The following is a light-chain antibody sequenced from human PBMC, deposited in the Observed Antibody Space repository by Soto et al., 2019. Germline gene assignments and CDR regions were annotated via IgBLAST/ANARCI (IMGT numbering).Light chain of an antibody. J-gene: IGLJ1*01. CDR1: SSDVGGYNS. CDR2: DVC. Sequence: QSVLTQPASVSGSPGQSITISCTGTSSDVGGYNSVSWYQHHPGKATKLILYDVCDRPSGVSYRFSGSKYGNTASLTISRRQAAAEADYFWSSYTSSMTNDFGSGTKLTVL. V-gene: IGLV2-14*03. CDR3: SSYTSSMTND.